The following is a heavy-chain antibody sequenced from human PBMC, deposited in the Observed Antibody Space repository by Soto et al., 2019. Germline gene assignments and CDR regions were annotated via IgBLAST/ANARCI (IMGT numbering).Heavy chain of an antibody. D-gene: IGHD1-7*01. CDR3: ARLTGTTLSLDY. CDR2: IYYSGST. J-gene: IGHJ4*02. CDR1: GGSISSSSYY. V-gene: IGHV4-39*01. Sequence: QLQLQESGPGLVKPSETLSLTCTVSGGSISSSSYYWGWIRQPPGKGLEWIGSIYYSGSTYYNPSLKSRVTRSVDTSKNQFSLKLSSVTAADTAVYYCARLTGTTLSLDYWGQGTLVTVSS.